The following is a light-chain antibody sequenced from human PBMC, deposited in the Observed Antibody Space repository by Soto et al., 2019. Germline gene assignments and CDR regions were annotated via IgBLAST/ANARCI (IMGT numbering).Light chain of an antibody. Sequence: DIQLAQSPSGLSASVGDRVTSTCRASQRMTSWLAWYQQKPGKAPKLLIYDAPSLESGVPSRFSGSGSGTEFTLTITSLQPDDFATYYCQQYNSYPWTFGQGTKVDIK. V-gene: IGKV1-5*01. J-gene: IGKJ1*01. CDR2: DAP. CDR3: QQYNSYPWT. CDR1: QRMTSW.